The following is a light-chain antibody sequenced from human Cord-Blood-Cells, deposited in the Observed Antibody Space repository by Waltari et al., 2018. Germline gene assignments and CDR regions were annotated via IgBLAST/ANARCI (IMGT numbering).Light chain of an antibody. J-gene: IGLJ1*01. CDR3: CSYAGSSYV. V-gene: IGLV2-23*01. CDR1: SSDVGSYNL. Sequence: HSALTQPASVSGSPGQSITISCTGTSSDVGSYNLVSWYQQHPGKAPNLKIYEGSKRPSGVSNRFSGSKSGNTASLTISGLQAEDEADYYCCSYAGSSYVFGTGTKVTVL. CDR2: EGS.